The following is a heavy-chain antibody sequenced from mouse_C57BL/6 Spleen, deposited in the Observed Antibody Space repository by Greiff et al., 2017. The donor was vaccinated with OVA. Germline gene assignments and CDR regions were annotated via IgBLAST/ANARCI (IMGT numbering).Heavy chain of an antibody. CDR1: GYTFTDYY. D-gene: IGHD3-2*02. Sequence: VQLQQSGPELVKPGASVKISCKASGYTFTDYYMNWVKQSHGPSLEWIGDINPTNGGTSYNQKFKGKATLTVDKSSSTAYMELSSLTSEDSAVYCCARWQVRPGYCDDWGKGTTLTVSS. V-gene: IGHV1-26*01. J-gene: IGHJ2*01. CDR2: INPTNGGT. CDR3: ARWQVRPGYCDD.